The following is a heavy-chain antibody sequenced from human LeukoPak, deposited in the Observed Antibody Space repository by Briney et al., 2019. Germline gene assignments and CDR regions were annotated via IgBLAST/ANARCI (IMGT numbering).Heavy chain of an antibody. V-gene: IGHV3-23*01. CDR2: ISASGGST. CDR3: AKDRAAYGDNPLFDY. Sequence: QSGGSLRLSCAASGFTFNTYAMTWVRQAPGKGLEWVTDISASGGSTYYADSVKGRFTISRDNSKNTLYLQMNSLRADDTAIYYCAKDRAAYGDNPLFDYWGQGTLVTVSS. CDR1: GFTFNTYA. D-gene: IGHD4-17*01. J-gene: IGHJ4*02.